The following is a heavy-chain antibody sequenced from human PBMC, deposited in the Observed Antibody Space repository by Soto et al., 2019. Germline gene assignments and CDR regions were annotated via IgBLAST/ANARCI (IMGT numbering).Heavy chain of an antibody. V-gene: IGHV3-48*03. CDR1: GFTFSSYE. CDR2: ISSSGSTI. J-gene: IGHJ3*02. D-gene: IGHD3-22*01. CDR3: ARDYYDSSGYYAFDI. Sequence: LRLSCAASGFTFSSYEMNWVRQAPGKGLEWVSYISSSGSTIYYADSVKGRFTISRDNAKNSLYLQMNSLRAEDTAVYYCARDYYDSSGYYAFDIWGQGTMVTVSS.